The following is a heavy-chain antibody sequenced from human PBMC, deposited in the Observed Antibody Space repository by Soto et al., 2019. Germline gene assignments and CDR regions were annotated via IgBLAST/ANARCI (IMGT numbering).Heavy chain of an antibody. J-gene: IGHJ4*02. CDR3: AKGASTTVFDFNDY. Sequence: PGGSLRLSCAASGFTFSSYSMNWVRQAPGKGLEWVSSISSSSSYIYYADSVKGRFTISRDNAKNSLYLQMNSLRGEDTALYYCAKGASTTVFDFNDYSGQAALVTVSS. V-gene: IGHV3-21*04. D-gene: IGHD4-17*01. CDR1: GFTFSSYS. CDR2: ISSSSSYI.